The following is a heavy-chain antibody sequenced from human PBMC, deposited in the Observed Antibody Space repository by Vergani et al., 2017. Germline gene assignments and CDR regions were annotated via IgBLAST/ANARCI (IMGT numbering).Heavy chain of an antibody. J-gene: IGHJ6*02. CDR3: AREYGDYYYYGMDV. Sequence: EVQLVESGGGLVQPGGSLRLSCAASGFTFSSYSMNWVRQAPGKGLEWVSYISSSSTIYYADSVKGRFTISRDNAKNSLYLQMNSLRAEDTAVYYCAREYGDYYYYGMDVWGQGTTVTVSS. D-gene: IGHD4-17*01. V-gene: IGHV3-48*01. CDR2: ISSSSTI. CDR1: GFTFSSYS.